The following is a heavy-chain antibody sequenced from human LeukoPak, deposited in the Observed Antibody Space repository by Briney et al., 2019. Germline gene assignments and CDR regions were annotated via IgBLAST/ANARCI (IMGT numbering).Heavy chain of an antibody. J-gene: IGHJ4*02. V-gene: IGHV4-34*01. CDR3: ARGYHGSGGFHY. CDR2: INHSGST. Sequence: PGGTLSLTCAVYGGSFSGYYWSWVRQPPGKGLEWVGEINHSGSTNYNPALKRRGTISVHTSKHQFSLKLRSVTAADTAVYYCARGYHGSGGFHYWGQRTLVTVSS. D-gene: IGHD3-10*01. CDR1: GGSFSGYY.